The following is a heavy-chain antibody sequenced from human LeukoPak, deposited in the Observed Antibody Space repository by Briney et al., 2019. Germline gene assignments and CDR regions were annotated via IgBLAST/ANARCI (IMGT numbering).Heavy chain of an antibody. CDR3: ARSGRTVTTHFDY. J-gene: IGHJ4*02. Sequence: ASVKVSCKASGYTFVSYGISWVRQAPGQGLEWMGWIGADNANTNYAQKLQDRVTMTTDTSTNTAYMELRSLTSDDTAVYFCARSGRTVTTHFDYWGQGTLVTVSS. CDR1: GYTFVSYG. CDR2: IGADNANT. D-gene: IGHD4-17*01. V-gene: IGHV1-18*01.